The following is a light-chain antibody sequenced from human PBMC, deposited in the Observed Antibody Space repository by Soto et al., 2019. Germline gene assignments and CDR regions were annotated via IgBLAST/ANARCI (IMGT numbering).Light chain of an antibody. CDR3: QQYNNWPPWT. CDR1: QSVSSN. CDR2: GAS. V-gene: IGKV3-15*01. J-gene: IGKJ1*01. Sequence: EIVMTQSPATLSVSPGERATLSCRASQSVSSNVAWYQQKPGQAPRLLIYGASTRATGLPARFSGSGSGTEFTLTISSRQSEDFAVYYCQQYNNWPPWTFGQGTKVEIK.